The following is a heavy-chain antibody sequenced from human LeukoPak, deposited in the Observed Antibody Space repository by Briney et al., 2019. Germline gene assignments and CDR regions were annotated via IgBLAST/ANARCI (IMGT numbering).Heavy chain of an antibody. Sequence: PGGSLRLSCAASGFTFSSYAMHWVRQAPGKGLEWVAVISYDGSNKYYADSVKGRFTISRDNSKNTLYLQMNSLRAEDTAVYYCAREDNYYGSGSYSHWGQGTLVTVSS. V-gene: IGHV3-30-3*01. CDR2: ISYDGSNK. CDR1: GFTFSSYA. D-gene: IGHD3-10*01. J-gene: IGHJ4*02. CDR3: AREDNYYGSGSYSH.